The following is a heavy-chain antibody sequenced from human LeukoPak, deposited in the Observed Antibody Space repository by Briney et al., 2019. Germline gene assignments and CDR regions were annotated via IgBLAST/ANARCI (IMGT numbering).Heavy chain of an antibody. V-gene: IGHV3-23*01. CDR3: AKELDSSGYFDY. J-gene: IGHJ4*02. CDR2: IRSNGATA. CDR1: GFSFSSFA. D-gene: IGHD3-22*01. Sequence: GGSLRLSCAASGFSFSSFAMTWVRQAPGKGLEWVSTIRSNGATAYNADSVKGRFTISRDNSKNTLYLQMNGLRAEDTAVYYCAKELDSSGYFDYWGQGTLVTVSS.